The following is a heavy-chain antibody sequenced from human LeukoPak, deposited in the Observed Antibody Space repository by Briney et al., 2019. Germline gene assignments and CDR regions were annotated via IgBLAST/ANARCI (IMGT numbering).Heavy chain of an antibody. V-gene: IGHV3-11*05. CDR3: AREDKWYFDL. CDR2: ISTTSSYT. CDR1: GFTFSSYA. J-gene: IGHJ2*01. Sequence: GGPLRLSCAASGFTFSSYAMSWSRQAPGKGLEWVSKISTTSSYTNYADSVKGRFTISRDNAKNSLYLQMNSLRVEDTAVYCCAREDKWYFDLWGRGTLVTVSS.